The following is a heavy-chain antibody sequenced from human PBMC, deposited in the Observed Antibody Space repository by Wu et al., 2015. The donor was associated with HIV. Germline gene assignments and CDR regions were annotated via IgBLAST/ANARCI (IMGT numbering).Heavy chain of an antibody. CDR1: GYTFTSYY. CDR2: INPSGGST. CDR3: ARSRSSSTSWEAGSDP. D-gene: IGHD2-2*01. Sequence: QVQLVQSGAEVKKPGASVKVSCKASGYTFTSYYMHWVRQAPGQGLEWMGIINPSGGSTSYAQKFQGRVTMTRDTSTSTVYMELSSLRSEDTAVYYCARSRSSSTSWEAGSDPWGQGTLVHRL. J-gene: IGHJ5*02. V-gene: IGHV1-46*03.